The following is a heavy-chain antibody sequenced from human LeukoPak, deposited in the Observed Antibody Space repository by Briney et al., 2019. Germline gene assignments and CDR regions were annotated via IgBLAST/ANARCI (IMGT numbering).Heavy chain of an antibody. CDR1: GYTFTRYY. CDR2: INPNSGGT. J-gene: IGHJ6*02. V-gene: IGHV1-2*04. CDR3: AREQVVVAATPDYYYYYYGMDV. Sequence: ASVKVSCKASGYTFTRYYMHWVRQAPGQGLEWMGWINPNSGGTNYAQKFQGWVTMTRDTSISTAYMELSRLRSDDTAVYYCAREQVVVAATPDYYYYYYGMDVWGQGTTVTVSS. D-gene: IGHD2-15*01.